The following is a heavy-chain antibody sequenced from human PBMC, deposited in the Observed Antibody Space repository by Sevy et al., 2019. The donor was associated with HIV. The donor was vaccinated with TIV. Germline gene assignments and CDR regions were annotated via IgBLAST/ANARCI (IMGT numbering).Heavy chain of an antibody. D-gene: IGHD3-10*01. V-gene: IGHV3-23*01. Sequence: GGSLGLSCAASGFIFNSYTMNWVRQAPGKGLEWVSAISGSGGTTYYADSVKGRFTISRDNSKKKMDLQMNSLTVEDTAAYYCAKGYGSGSPPEYWGQGTLVTVSS. CDR2: ISGSGGTT. CDR3: AKGYGSGSPPEY. J-gene: IGHJ4*02. CDR1: GFIFNSYT.